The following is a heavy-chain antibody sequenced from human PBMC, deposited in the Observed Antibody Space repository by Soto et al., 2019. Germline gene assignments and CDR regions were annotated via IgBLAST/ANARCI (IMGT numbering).Heavy chain of an antibody. J-gene: IGHJ4*02. CDR2: TYYRSKWYY. Sequence: QVQLQVSGPGLVTPSQTLSLTCAMSGDSVSSNSATWNWIRQSPSRGLEWLGRTYYRSKWYYDYAVSVKSRVSIDPDTAKNQLSLQLKSVTPEDTAAYYCARALSGSYYIFDYWGQGTSVIVSS. D-gene: IGHD3-10*01. CDR1: GDSVSSNSAT. V-gene: IGHV6-1*01. CDR3: ARALSGSYYIFDY.